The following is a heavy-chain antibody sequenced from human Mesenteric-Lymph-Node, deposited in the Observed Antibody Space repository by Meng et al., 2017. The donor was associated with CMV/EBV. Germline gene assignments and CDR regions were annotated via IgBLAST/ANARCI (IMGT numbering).Heavy chain of an antibody. CDR3: AKGYDFWSGYIDY. CDR2: ISYDGSNK. J-gene: IGHJ4*02. V-gene: IGHV3-30*14. D-gene: IGHD3-3*01. Sequence: GESLKISCAASGFTFSSYAMHWVRQAPGKGLEWVAVISYDGSNKYYADSVKGRFTISRDNSKNTLYLQMNSLRIEDTAVYYCAKGYDFWSGYIDYWGQGTLVTVSS. CDR1: GFTFSSYA.